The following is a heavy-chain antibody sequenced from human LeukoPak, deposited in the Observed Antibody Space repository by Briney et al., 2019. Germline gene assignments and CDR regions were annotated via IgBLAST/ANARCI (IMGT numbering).Heavy chain of an antibody. Sequence: SETLSLTCAVSGGSISSSNWWSGVRQPPGKGLEWIGEIYHSGSTNYNPSLKSRVTISVDKSKNQFSLKLSSVTAADTAVYYCASGRVWFGEPYYFDYWGQGTLVTVSS. V-gene: IGHV4-4*02. CDR3: ASGRVWFGEPYYFDY. J-gene: IGHJ4*02. CDR2: IYHSGST. D-gene: IGHD3-10*01. CDR1: GGSISSSNW.